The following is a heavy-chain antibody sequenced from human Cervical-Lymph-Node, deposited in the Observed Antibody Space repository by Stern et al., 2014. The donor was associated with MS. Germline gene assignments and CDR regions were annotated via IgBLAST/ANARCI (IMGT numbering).Heavy chain of an antibody. D-gene: IGHD5-12*01. Sequence: QVQLVESGAEVKKPGASVKVSCKASGYTFTVYDIHWVRQAPGQGLEWMGGINPNSGGTSYEQRFQGWIDMTRDTSISTAYMELNRLRPDDTAVYYCARVGGSGYYPYNWFDSWGQGTLVTVSS. CDR2: INPNSGGT. J-gene: IGHJ5*01. CDR3: ARVGGSGYYPYNWFDS. V-gene: IGHV1-2*04. CDR1: GYTFTVYD.